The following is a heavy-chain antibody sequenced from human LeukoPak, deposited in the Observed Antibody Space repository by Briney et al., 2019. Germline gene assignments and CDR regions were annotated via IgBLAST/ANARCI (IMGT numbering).Heavy chain of an antibody. CDR3: ARGTYGSSWQLEHFVY. D-gene: IGHD6-13*01. CDR1: GFTISSYY. V-gene: IGHV4-59*01. Sequence: KPSETLSLTCTASGFTISSYYWSWIRQPPGKGLEWVGYIYYSGSTNYNPSLKSRVTISVDTSKNPLSLQMSSLTAADTAVYYCARGTYGSSWQLEHFVYWGQGTLVSVSS. J-gene: IGHJ4*02. CDR2: IYYSGST.